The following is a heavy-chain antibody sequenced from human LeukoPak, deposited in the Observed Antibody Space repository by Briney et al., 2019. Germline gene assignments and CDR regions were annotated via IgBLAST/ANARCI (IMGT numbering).Heavy chain of an antibody. V-gene: IGHV3-9*01. CDR2: ISWNSGSI. D-gene: IGHD3-9*01. CDR3: AKDLVLRYFEGSLDY. CDR1: GFTFDDYA. Sequence: GGSLRLSCAASGFTFDDYAMHWVRQAPGKGLEWVSGISWNSGSIGYADSVKGRFAIPRDNAKNSLYLQMNSLRAEDTALYYCAKDLVLRYFEGSLDYWGQGTLVTVSS. J-gene: IGHJ4*02.